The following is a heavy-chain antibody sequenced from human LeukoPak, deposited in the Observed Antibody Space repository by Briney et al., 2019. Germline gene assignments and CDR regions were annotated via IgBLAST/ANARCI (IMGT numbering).Heavy chain of an antibody. V-gene: IGHV4-39*01. CDR2: IYYSGST. CDR1: GGSISSSSYY. CDR3: AKHGELLSWFDP. J-gene: IGHJ5*02. D-gene: IGHD1-26*01. Sequence: SETLSLTCTVSGGSISSSSYYWGWIRQPPGKGLEWIGSIYYSGSTYYNPSLKSRVTISVDTSKNHFSLKLRSVTAADTAVYYCAKHGELLSWFDPWGQGTQVTVSS.